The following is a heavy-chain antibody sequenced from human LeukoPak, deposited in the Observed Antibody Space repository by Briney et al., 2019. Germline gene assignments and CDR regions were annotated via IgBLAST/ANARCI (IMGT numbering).Heavy chain of an antibody. CDR3: ARGAADIVATRFDY. CDR2: IYYSGST. CDR1: GGSISSSTYY. D-gene: IGHD5-12*01. V-gene: IGHV4-61*05. J-gene: IGHJ4*02. Sequence: SETLSLTCIVSGGSISSSTYYWSWIRQPPGKGLEWIGYIYYSGSTNYNPSLKSRVTISVDTSKNQFSLKLSSVTAADTAVYYCARGAADIVATRFDYWGQGTLVTVSS.